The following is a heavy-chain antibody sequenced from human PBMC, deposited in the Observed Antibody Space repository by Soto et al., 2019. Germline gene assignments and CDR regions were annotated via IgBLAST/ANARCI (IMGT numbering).Heavy chain of an antibody. Sequence: GGSLRLSCAASGFTFSSYGMHWVRQAPGKGLEWVAVISYDGSNKYYADSVKGRFTISRDNSKNTLYLQMNSLRAEDTAVYYCANGGRYYGSGSYWPFLGYYGMDVWGQGTTVTVSS. J-gene: IGHJ6*02. V-gene: IGHV3-30*18. CDR1: GFTFSSYG. D-gene: IGHD3-10*01. CDR3: ANGGRYYGSGSYWPFLGYYGMDV. CDR2: ISYDGSNK.